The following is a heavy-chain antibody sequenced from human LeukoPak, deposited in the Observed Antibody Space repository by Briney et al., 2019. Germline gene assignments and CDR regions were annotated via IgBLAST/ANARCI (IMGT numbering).Heavy chain of an antibody. CDR2: IYYSGST. CDR3: ARARNYYDSSDYYYEGDAFDI. Sequence: SETLFLTCTVSGGSISSYHWSWIRQPPGKGLECIGYIYYSGSTHYNPSLKSRVTISVDTSKNQFSLKLSSVTAADTAVYFCARARNYYDSSDYYYEGDAFDIWGQGTMVTVSS. J-gene: IGHJ3*02. V-gene: IGHV4-59*01. D-gene: IGHD3-22*01. CDR1: GGSISSYH.